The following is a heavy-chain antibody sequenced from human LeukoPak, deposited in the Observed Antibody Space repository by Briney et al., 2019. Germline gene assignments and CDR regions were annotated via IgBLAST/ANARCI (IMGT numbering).Heavy chain of an antibody. CDR1: GGSISSYY. CDR2: IYYSGST. D-gene: IGHD4-11*01. V-gene: IGHV4-59*01. CDR3: ARGPTYSNSYDC. Sequence: SETLSLTCTVSGGSISSYYWSWIRQPPGKGLEWIGYIYYSGSTNYNPSLKSRVTISIDTSKNQFSLKLSSMTAADTAVYYCARGPTYSNSYDCWGQGTLVSVSS. J-gene: IGHJ4*02.